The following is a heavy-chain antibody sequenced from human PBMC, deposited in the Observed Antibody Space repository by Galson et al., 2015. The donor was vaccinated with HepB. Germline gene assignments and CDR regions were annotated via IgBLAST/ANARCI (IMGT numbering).Heavy chain of an antibody. D-gene: IGHD6-13*01. Sequence: SVKVSCKASGGTFSSYAISWVRQAPGQGLEWMGGIIPIFGTANYAQKFQGRVTITADESTSTAYMELSSLRSEDTAVYYCAINGRSSSWYSKYYYMDVWGKGTTVTVSS. J-gene: IGHJ6*03. CDR1: GGTFSSYA. CDR2: IIPIFGTA. V-gene: IGHV1-69*13. CDR3: AINGRSSSWYSKYYYMDV.